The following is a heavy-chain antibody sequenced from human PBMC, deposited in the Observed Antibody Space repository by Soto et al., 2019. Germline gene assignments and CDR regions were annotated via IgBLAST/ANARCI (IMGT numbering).Heavy chain of an antibody. V-gene: IGHV1-69*08. CDR3: TRDWEITVSTWSFGGF. CDR1: GGTFRPYT. CDR2: IIPFHGVT. D-gene: IGHD3-10*01. J-gene: IGHJ4*02. Sequence: QVQLVQSGAEVKKPGSSVKVSCKASGGTFRPYTINWVRQAPGQGLEWMGRIIPFHGVTNYAQKFQARVTITADKSTSTAYMELSGQRFEDTAMYYCTRDWEITVSTWSFGGFWGRGTLVTVSS.